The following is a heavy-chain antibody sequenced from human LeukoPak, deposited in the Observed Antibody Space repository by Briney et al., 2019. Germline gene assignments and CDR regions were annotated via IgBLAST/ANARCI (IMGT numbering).Heavy chain of an antibody. J-gene: IGHJ4*02. V-gene: IGHV3-30-3*01. CDR2: ISYDGSNK. CDR3: AKDQGFLIAAADNFDF. Sequence: GGSLRLSCEASGFTFSSYSLHWVRQAPGKGLEWVAGISYDGSNKYYADSVKGRFTISRDNSKNTLYLQMNSLRAEDTAVYYCAKDQGFLIAAADNFDFWGQGTLVTVSS. D-gene: IGHD6-13*01. CDR1: GFTFSSYS.